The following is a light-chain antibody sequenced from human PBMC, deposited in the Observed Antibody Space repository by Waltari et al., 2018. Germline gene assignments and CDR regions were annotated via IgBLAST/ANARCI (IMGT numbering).Light chain of an antibody. Sequence: QSALTQPASVSGSPGQSITISCTGTSSDVGGYNYVSWYQHHPGKAPKLIIYDVSRWPSGVSNRVSGSEAGNTASLTISGLQAEDDADYYCSSYAGYSAVVFGGGTKVTVL. V-gene: IGLV2-14*03. CDR1: SSDVGGYNY. CDR2: DVS. CDR3: SSYAGYSAVV. J-gene: IGLJ2*01.